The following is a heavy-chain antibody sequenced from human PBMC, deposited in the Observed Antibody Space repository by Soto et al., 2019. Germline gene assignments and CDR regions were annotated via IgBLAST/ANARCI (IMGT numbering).Heavy chain of an antibody. J-gene: IGHJ6*02. Sequence: ASVKVSCKASGYTFTSYAMHWVRQAPGQRLEWMGWINAGNGNTKDSQRFEGRVTIPRDTSASTAYTQLSSLRSEDTAVYYCARDLGYGSGSYYMVSYYGMDVWGQGTTVTVSS. CDR1: GYTFTSYA. CDR2: INAGNGNT. V-gene: IGHV1-3*01. CDR3: ARDLGYGSGSYYMVSYYGMDV. D-gene: IGHD3-10*01.